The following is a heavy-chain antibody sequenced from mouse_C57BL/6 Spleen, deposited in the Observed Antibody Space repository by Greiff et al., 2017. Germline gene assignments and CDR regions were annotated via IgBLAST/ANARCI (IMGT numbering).Heavy chain of an antibody. J-gene: IGHJ2*01. Sequence: VQLQQSGPGLVQPSQSLSITCTVSGFSLTSYGVHWVRKSPGKGLEWLGVIWSGGSTDYNAAFISRLSISKDNSKSQVFCKMKSLQADDTAIYYCARNYYGSRYYFDYWGQGTTLTVSS. CDR1: GFSLTSYG. D-gene: IGHD1-1*01. CDR2: IWSGGST. V-gene: IGHV2-2*01. CDR3: ARNYYGSRYYFDY.